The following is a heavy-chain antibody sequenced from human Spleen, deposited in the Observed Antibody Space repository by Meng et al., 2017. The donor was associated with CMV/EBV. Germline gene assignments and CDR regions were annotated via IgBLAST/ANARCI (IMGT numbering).Heavy chain of an antibody. CDR2: IIPIFGTA. V-gene: IGHV1-69*12. D-gene: IGHD6-19*01. CDR1: GGTFSSYA. CDR3: AREGKVVALDY. J-gene: IGHJ4*02. Sequence: QGQLVQSGAEEKEPGSSVKVSCKASGGTFSSYAISWVRQAPGQGLEWMGGIIPIFGTANYAKKFQCRVTITADESTSTAYMELSSLRSEDTAVYYCAREGKVVALDYWGQGTLVTVSS.